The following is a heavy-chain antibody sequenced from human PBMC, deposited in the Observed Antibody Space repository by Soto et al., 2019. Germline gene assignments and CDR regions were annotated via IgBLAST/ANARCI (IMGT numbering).Heavy chain of an antibody. J-gene: IGHJ4*02. Sequence: PSQTLSLTCVISGYSISRDSAAWNWIRQSPSRGLEWLGRTYYRSKWCYDYAVSVKGRVTINPDTSKNQFSLHLNSVTPEDTAVYYCARAYSSGWYSYFDYWGQGTLVTVSS. D-gene: IGHD6-19*01. V-gene: IGHV6-1*01. CDR2: TYYRSKWCY. CDR1: GYSISRDSAA. CDR3: ARAYSSGWYSYFDY.